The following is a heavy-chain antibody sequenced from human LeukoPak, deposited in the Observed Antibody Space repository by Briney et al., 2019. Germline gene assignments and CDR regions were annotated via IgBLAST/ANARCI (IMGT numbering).Heavy chain of an antibody. V-gene: IGHV3-30*02. J-gene: IGHJ4*02. CDR1: GFTFSSYG. CDR2: IRYDGNNT. CDR3: AKDPSPQQWFGELLSASNPAVY. Sequence: PGGSLRLSCAASGFTFSSYGMHWVRQAPGKGLEWVAFIRYDGNNTYYADSVKGRFTISRDNSKNTLYLQMNSLRAEDTAVYYCAKDPSPQQWFGELLSASNPAVYWGQGSLVTVCS. D-gene: IGHD3-10*01.